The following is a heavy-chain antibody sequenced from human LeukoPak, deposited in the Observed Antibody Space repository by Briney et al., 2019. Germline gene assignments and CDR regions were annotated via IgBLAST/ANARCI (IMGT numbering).Heavy chain of an antibody. CDR2: IYSGGST. J-gene: IGHJ3*02. CDR1: GFTVSSNY. D-gene: IGHD1-1*01. V-gene: IGHV3-53*01. CDR3: ARVSGYNYVLDAFDI. Sequence: PGGSLRLSCAASGFTVSSNYMSWARQAPGKGLEWVSVIYSGGSTYYADSVKGRFTISRDNSKNTLYLQMNSLRAEDTAVYYCARVSGYNYVLDAFDIWGQGTMVTVSS.